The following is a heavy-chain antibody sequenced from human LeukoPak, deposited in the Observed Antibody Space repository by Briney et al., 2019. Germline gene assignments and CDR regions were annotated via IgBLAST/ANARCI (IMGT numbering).Heavy chain of an antibody. CDR1: GGSISSYY. D-gene: IGHD6-19*01. J-gene: IGHJ4*02. Sequence: PSETLSLTCTVSGGSISSYYWSWIRQPPGKGLEWIGYIYYSGSTNYNPSLKSRVTISVDTSKNQFSLKLSSVTAADTAVYYCARWWLIEGFDYWGQGTLVTVSS. V-gene: IGHV4-59*01. CDR2: IYYSGST. CDR3: ARWWLIEGFDY.